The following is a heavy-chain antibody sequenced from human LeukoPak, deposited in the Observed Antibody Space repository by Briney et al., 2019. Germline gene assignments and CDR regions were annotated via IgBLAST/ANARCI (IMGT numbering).Heavy chain of an antibody. Sequence: PGGSLRLSCGATGFTFSTYTMHWVRQAPGKGLEWVAARYYADSVKGRFTISRDNPKMTLYLQMNSLRTEDTALYYCARNENNGMDVWGHGTTVTVSS. V-gene: IGHV3-30*04. J-gene: IGHJ6*02. CDR3: ARNENNGMDV. CDR1: GFTFSTYT. CDR2: R.